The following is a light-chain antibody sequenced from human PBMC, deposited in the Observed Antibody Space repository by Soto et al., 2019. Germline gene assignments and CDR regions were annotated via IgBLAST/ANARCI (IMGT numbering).Light chain of an antibody. CDR3: QQYGSSPTWT. J-gene: IGKJ1*01. CDR2: GAS. V-gene: IGKV3-20*01. Sequence: EIVLTQSPATLSLSPGERATLSCRASQYIGTNLAWYQQKPGQAPRLLIYGASTRASGIPDRFSGSGSGTDFTLTISRLEPEDSAVYYCQQYGSSPTWTFGQGTKVDIK. CDR1: QYIGTN.